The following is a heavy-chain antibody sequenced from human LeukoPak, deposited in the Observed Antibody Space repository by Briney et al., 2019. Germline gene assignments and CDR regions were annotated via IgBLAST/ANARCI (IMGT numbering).Heavy chain of an antibody. CDR2: ISSGSTYM. V-gene: IGHV3-21*01. CDR1: GFNVSNNY. CDR3: GRVGGRSKAAKGDAFDI. Sequence: GGSLRLSCAVSGFNVSNNYMSWVRQAPGKGLEWVSSISSGSTYMYYADSVKGRFTISRDNVQNSMYLQMNSLRAEDTAVYYCGRVGGRSKAAKGDAFDIWGQGTMVTVSS. D-gene: IGHD6-6*01. J-gene: IGHJ3*02.